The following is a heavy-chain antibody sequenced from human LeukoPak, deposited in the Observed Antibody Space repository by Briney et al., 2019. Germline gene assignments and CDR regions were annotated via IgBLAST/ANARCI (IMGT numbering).Heavy chain of an antibody. Sequence: GGSLRLSCAASGFTFDDYGMSWVRQAPGKGLEWVSGINWNGGSTGYADSVKGRFTISRDNAKNSLYLQMNSLRAEDTAVYYCARVYQWFGELLSKDYYYYYMDVWGKGTTVTISS. CDR3: ARVYQWFGELLSKDYYYYYMDV. V-gene: IGHV3-20*04. J-gene: IGHJ6*03. CDR1: GFTFDDYG. CDR2: INWNGGST. D-gene: IGHD3-10*01.